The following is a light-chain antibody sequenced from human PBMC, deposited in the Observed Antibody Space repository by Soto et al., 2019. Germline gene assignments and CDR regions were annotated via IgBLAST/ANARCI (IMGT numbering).Light chain of an antibody. V-gene: IGLV2-11*01. CDR1: SSDVGGYNY. Sequence: QSALTQPRSVSGSPGQSVTISCTGTSSDVGGYNYVSWYQRHPGKAPKLIIHDVSTRPSGVPDRFSGSKSGNTASLTISGLQAEDEAEYYCCSYAGSNTCVIFGGGTKLTVL. CDR2: DVS. J-gene: IGLJ2*01. CDR3: CSYAGSNTCVI.